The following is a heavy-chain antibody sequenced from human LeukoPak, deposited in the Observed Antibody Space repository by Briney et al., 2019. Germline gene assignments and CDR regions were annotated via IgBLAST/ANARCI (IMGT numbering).Heavy chain of an antibody. CDR2: IHYSGNI. CDR3: ARVAVIVGAYFDY. D-gene: IGHD1-26*01. V-gene: IGHV4-39*01. Sequence: SETLSLTCTVSGGSISTSSYYWGWIRQPPGKGLEWIGTIHYSGNIYYNPSPKSRVTISVDTSKNQFSLKLSSVTAADTAVYYCARVAVIVGAYFDYWGQGTLVTVSS. CDR1: GGSISTSSYY. J-gene: IGHJ4*02.